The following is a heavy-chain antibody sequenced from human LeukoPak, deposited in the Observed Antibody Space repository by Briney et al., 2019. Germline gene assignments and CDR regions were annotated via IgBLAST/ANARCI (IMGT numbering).Heavy chain of an antibody. Sequence: ASVKVSCKVSGYSPTGLSKYWVRQAPGKEREWMGGFDLDGGETVYAQKFEGRVTMTEDTSTDTVYMELSSLRSDDTAVYFCAMGDPYQLLEEWGQGTLVTVSS. CDR2: FDLDGGET. V-gene: IGHV1-24*01. D-gene: IGHD2-2*01. CDR1: GYSPTGLS. CDR3: AMGDPYQLLEE. J-gene: IGHJ4*02.